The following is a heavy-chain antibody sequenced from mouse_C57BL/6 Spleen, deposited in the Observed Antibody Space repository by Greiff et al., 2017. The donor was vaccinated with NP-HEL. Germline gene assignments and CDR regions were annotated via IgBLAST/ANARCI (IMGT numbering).Heavy chain of an antibody. CDR2: IDPEDGDT. V-gene: IGHV14-1*01. CDR3: TTQGYYSNYFWYFDV. J-gene: IGHJ1*03. CDR1: GFNIKDYY. D-gene: IGHD2-5*01. Sequence: VQLQQSGAELVRPGASVKLSCTASGFNIKDYYMHWVKQRPEQGLEWIGRIDPEDGDTEYAPKFQGKATMTADTSSNTAYLQLSSLTSEDTAVYYGTTQGYYSNYFWYFDVWGTGTTVTVSS.